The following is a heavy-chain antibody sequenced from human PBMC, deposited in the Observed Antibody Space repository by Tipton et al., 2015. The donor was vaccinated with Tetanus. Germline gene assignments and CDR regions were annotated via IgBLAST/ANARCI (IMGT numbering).Heavy chain of an antibody. D-gene: IGHD6-13*01. Sequence: TLSLTCTVSGGSISSYYWSWIRQPPGKGLEWIGYIYYSGSTNYNPSPKSRVTISVDTSKNQFSLKLSSVTAADTAVYYCARDLGIAAAGSSYYGMDVWGQGTTVTVSS. CDR2: IYYSGST. V-gene: IGHV4-59*01. CDR3: ARDLGIAAAGSSYYGMDV. J-gene: IGHJ6*02. CDR1: GGSISSYY.